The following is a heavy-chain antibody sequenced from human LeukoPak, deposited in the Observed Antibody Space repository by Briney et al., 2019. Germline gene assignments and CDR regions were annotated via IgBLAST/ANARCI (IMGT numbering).Heavy chain of an antibody. CDR3: ATATGDSAAFDI. CDR2: ISGSGGST. Sequence: PGGSLRLSCAASGFTFSSYAMSSFRQAPGKGLEWVSAISGSGGSTYYADSVKGRFTISRDNSKNTLYLQMNSLRAEDTAVYYCATATGDSAAFDIWGQGTMVTVSS. D-gene: IGHD7-27*01. CDR1: GFTFSSYA. V-gene: IGHV3-23*01. J-gene: IGHJ3*02.